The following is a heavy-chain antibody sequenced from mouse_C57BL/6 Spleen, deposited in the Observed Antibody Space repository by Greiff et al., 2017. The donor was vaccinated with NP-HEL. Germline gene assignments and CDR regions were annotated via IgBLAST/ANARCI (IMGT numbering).Heavy chain of an antibody. Sequence: VQVVESGPGLVAPSQSLSITCTVSGFSLTSYAISWVRQPPGKGLEWLGVIWTGGGTNYNSALNSRLSISKDNSESQVFLKMNSLQTDDTARYYCARIDSSGYGAMDYWGQGTSVTVSS. V-gene: IGHV2-9-1*01. CDR2: IWTGGGT. CDR3: ARIDSSGYGAMDY. J-gene: IGHJ4*01. D-gene: IGHD3-2*02. CDR1: GFSLTSYA.